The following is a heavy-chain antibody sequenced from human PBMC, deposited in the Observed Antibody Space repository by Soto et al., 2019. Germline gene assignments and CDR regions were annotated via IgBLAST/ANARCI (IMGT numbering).Heavy chain of an antibody. V-gene: IGHV1-3*01. D-gene: IGHD3-22*01. Sequence: ASVKVSCKASGYTFTSYAMHWVRQAPGQRLEWMGWINAGNGNTKYSQKFQGRVTITRDTSASTAYMELSSLRSEDTAVYYCARGGSGYFVVYYGMDVWGQGTTVTVSS. CDR1: GYTFTSYA. J-gene: IGHJ6*02. CDR2: INAGNGNT. CDR3: ARGGSGYFVVYYGMDV.